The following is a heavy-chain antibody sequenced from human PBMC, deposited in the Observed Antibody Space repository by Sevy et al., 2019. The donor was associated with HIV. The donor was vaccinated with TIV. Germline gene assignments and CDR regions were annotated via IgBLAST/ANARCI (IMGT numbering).Heavy chain of an antibody. Sequence: GGSLRLSCAASGFTFSSYGMHWVRQGPGKGLEWVAVIWFDGSNTYYADSMKGRFTISRDIAKNTLHLQMNSLRAEETAVYYCARDLEFYDSGDYGPAFMPDYWGQGTLVTVSS. CDR3: ARDLEFYDSGDYGPAFMPDY. CDR2: IWFDGSNT. V-gene: IGHV3-33*01. J-gene: IGHJ4*02. CDR1: GFTFSSYG. D-gene: IGHD4-17*01.